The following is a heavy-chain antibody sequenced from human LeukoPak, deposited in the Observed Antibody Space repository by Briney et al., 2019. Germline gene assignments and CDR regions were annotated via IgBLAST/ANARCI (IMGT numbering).Heavy chain of an antibody. J-gene: IGHJ3*02. CDR3: AKAYSSSLYGDAFHI. CDR2: ITGDASVT. D-gene: IGHD6-13*01. CDR1: GFTFKFYA. Sequence: GGSLRLSCAGSGFTFKFYAMTWVRQAPGKGLEWVSGITGDASVTYDADSVKGRFNVSRDNSKNTLYLQLNSLRVEDTAVYYCAKAYSSSLYGDAFHIWSQGTKVTVSP. V-gene: IGHV3-23*01.